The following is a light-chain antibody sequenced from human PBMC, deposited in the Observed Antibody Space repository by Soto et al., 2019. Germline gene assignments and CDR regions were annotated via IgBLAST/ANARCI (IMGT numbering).Light chain of an antibody. CDR3: QQSFSSPFT. Sequence: DIQVTQSPSTLSAYVGDRVIITCRASQNVNIWLAWYQQRPREAPKLLIYKTSSLESGVPSRFSGSGSGTEFTLTISSLEPDDFGTYFCQQSFSSPFTFGPGTTVDL. J-gene: IGKJ3*01. CDR2: KTS. CDR1: QNVNIW. V-gene: IGKV1-5*03.